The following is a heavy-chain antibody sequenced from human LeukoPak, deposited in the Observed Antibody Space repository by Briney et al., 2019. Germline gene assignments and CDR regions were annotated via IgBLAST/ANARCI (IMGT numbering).Heavy chain of an antibody. D-gene: IGHD6-19*01. CDR2: INPNSGGT. J-gene: IGHJ5*02. V-gene: IGHV1-2*02. CDR1: GYTFTGYY. Sequence: ASVKVSCKASGYTFTGYYMHWVRQAPGQGLEWMGWINPNSGGTNYAQKFQGRVTMTRGTSISTAYMELSRLRSDDTAVYYCARGTPIAVVNWFDPWGQGTLVTVSS. CDR3: ARGTPIAVVNWFDP.